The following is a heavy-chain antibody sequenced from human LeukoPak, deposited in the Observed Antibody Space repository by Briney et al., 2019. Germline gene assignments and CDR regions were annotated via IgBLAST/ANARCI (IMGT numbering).Heavy chain of an antibody. CDR2: ISVGGRIM. Sequence: GGSLRLSCVASGFTFSSYSFDWVRQAPGKGLEWVSYISVGGRIMSYADSVRGRFTISRDNSKNTLYLQMNSLRAEDTAVYYCARGRRGQLTRYYFDYWGQGTLVTVSS. D-gene: IGHD3-9*01. CDR3: ARGRRGQLTRYYFDY. V-gene: IGHV3-48*01. J-gene: IGHJ4*02. CDR1: GFTFSSYS.